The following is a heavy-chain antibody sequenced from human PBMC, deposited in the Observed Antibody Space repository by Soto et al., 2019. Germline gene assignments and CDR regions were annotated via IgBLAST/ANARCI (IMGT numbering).Heavy chain of an antibody. CDR3: ARLNAVVVPAAWGYSYGYFDY. CDR2: IYYSGST. CDR1: GGSISSSSYY. V-gene: IGHV4-39*01. D-gene: IGHD2-2*01. Sequence: SETLSLTCTVSGGSISSSSYYWGWIRQPPGKGLEWIGSIYYSGSTYYNPSLKSRVTISVDTSKNQFSLKLSSVTAADTAVYYCARLNAVVVPAAWGYSYGYFDYWGQGTLVTVSS. J-gene: IGHJ4*02.